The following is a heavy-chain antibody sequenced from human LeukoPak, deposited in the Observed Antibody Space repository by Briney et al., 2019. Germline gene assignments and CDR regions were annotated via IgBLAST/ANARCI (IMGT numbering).Heavy chain of an antibody. Sequence: PGGSLRLSCAASGFTFSSYAMSWVRQAPGKGLEWFSAISGSGGSTYYADSVKGRFTISRDNSKNTLYLQMNSLRAEDTAVYYCARSPAAGWWFDYWGQGTLVTVSS. CDR1: GFTFSSYA. V-gene: IGHV3-23*01. CDR3: ARSPAAGWWFDY. CDR2: ISGSGGST. D-gene: IGHD6-13*01. J-gene: IGHJ4*02.